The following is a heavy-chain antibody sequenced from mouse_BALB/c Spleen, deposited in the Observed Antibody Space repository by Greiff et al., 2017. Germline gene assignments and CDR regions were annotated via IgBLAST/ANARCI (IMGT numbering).Heavy chain of an antibody. V-gene: IGHV3-6*02. Sequence: VQLQQSGPGLVKPSQSLSLTCSVTGYSITSGYYWNWIRQFPGNKLEWMGYISYDGSNNYNPSLKNRISITRDTSKNQFFLKLNSVNTEDTATYYCARRGIYYDYDDGAMDYWGQGTSVTVSS. CDR1: GYSITSGYY. J-gene: IGHJ4*01. D-gene: IGHD2-4*01. CDR3: ARRGIYYDYDDGAMDY. CDR2: ISYDGSN.